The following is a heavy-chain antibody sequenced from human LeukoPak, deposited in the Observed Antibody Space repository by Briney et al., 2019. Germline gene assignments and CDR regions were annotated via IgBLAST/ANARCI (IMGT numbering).Heavy chain of an antibody. V-gene: IGHV1-2*02. CDR3: ARVRGDFWSGLDF. CDR1: GYTFTVYY. CDR2: INPNSGGT. D-gene: IGHD3-3*01. Sequence: ASVKVSFKASGYTFTVYYIHWVRQAPGQGLEWMGWINPNSGGTNSAEKFQGRVIMTRDTSISTAYMELSRLTSDDTTIYYCARVRGDFWSGLDFWGQGTLVTVSS. J-gene: IGHJ4*02.